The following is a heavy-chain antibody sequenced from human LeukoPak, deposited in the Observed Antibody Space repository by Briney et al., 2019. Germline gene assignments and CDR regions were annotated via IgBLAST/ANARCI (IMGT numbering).Heavy chain of an antibody. V-gene: IGHV4-38-2*02. Sequence: SETLSLTCTISGYSISSTNFWGWIRQPPGKGLEWIGSAHHSGSSYYNPSLKSRVTISVDTSKNQFSLKLSSVTAADTAVYYCARRGSGYSFDYWGQGILVTVSS. D-gene: IGHD5-12*01. CDR3: ARRGSGYSFDY. CDR2: AHHSGSS. J-gene: IGHJ4*02. CDR1: GYSISSTNF.